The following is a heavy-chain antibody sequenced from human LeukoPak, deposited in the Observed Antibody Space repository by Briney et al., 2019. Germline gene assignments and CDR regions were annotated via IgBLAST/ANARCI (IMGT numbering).Heavy chain of an antibody. V-gene: IGHV3-11*04. CDR3: ARAHELVGENYYGMDV. D-gene: IGHD6-13*01. CDR1: GFTFSDYY. Sequence: GGSLRLSCAASGFTFSDYYMSWIRQAPGKGLEWVSYISSSGSTIYYADSVKGRFTISRDNAKNSLYLQMNSLRAEDTAVYYCARAHELVGENYYGMDVWGQGTTVTVSS. J-gene: IGHJ6*02. CDR2: ISSSGSTI.